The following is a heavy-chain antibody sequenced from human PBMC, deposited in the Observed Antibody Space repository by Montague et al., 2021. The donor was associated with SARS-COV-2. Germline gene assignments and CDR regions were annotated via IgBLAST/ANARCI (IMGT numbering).Heavy chain of an antibody. CDR2: IYYRGTT. Sequence: SETLSLTCTVSGGSIDSYYWSWLRQPPGKGLEWIGYIYYRGTTNYNPSLQSRVTMSVDTSKAQFSLNLSSVTAADTAMYYCARELQYNWFDPWGQGTLVTVSS. CDR3: ARELQYNWFDP. CDR1: GGSIDSYY. D-gene: IGHD2-21*02. J-gene: IGHJ5*02. V-gene: IGHV4-59*01.